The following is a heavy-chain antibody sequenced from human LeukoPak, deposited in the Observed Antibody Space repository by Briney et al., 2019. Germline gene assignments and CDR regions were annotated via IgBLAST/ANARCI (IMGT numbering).Heavy chain of an antibody. D-gene: IGHD5-24*01. V-gene: IGHV5-51*01. Sequence: RAGVSLKISCKGSGYSFTSYWIGWVRQMPGKGLEWMGIIYPGDSDTRYSPSFQGQVTISADKSISTAYLQWSSLKASDTAMYYCARGTRWLQSPWFDPWGQGTLVTVSS. CDR2: IYPGDSDT. CDR3: ARGTRWLQSPWFDP. CDR1: GYSFTSYW. J-gene: IGHJ5*02.